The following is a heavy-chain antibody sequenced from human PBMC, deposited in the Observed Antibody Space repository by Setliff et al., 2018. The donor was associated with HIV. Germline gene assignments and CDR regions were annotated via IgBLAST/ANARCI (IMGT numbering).Heavy chain of an antibody. CDR1: GYTFTNYA. Sequence: ASVKVSCKTSGYTFTNYAMHWVRQAPGQRLEWMGWINVGNGDTKYSQEFQGRVTITRDTSANTAYMELSSLRSDDMAVYFCARGALLGVFDFDHWGQGTLVTVSS. J-gene: IGHJ4*02. CDR3: ARGALLGVFDFDH. CDR2: INVGNGDT. D-gene: IGHD3-10*01. V-gene: IGHV1-3*03.